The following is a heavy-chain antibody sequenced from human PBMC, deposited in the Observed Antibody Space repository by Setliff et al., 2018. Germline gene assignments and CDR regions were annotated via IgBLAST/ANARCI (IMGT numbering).Heavy chain of an antibody. CDR2: VYYSGYT. D-gene: IGHD3-10*01. Sequence: SETLSLTCNVSGGSVSSTSHYWGWIRQPPGKGMEWIGSVYYSGYTYYNPSLQSRVTIPVDMSKNQFSMKLTSVTAADTAVYYCARVDFIMIQGVLGPWGQGTLVTVSS. CDR3: ARVDFIMIQGVLGP. V-gene: IGHV4-39*07. J-gene: IGHJ5*02. CDR1: GGSVSSTSHY.